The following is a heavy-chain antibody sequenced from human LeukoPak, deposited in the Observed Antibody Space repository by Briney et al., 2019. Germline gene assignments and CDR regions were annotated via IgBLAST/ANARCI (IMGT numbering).Heavy chain of an antibody. CDR2: IFYSGSS. CDR3: AGRAARLFDY. V-gene: IGHV4-59*01. J-gene: IGHJ4*02. CDR1: GDSLNSYY. D-gene: IGHD6-25*01. Sequence: KASETLSLTCTVPGDSLNSYYWSWIRQPPGEGLQWIGYIFYSGSSNYNASLRSRVAISVDTSKNQFSLKLTSVTAADTAVYYCAGRAARLFDYWGQGILVTVSS.